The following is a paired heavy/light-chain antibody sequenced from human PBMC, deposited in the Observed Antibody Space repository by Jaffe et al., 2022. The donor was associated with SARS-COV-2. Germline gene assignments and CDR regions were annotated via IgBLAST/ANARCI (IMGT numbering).Light chain of an antibody. V-gene: IGLV1-51*02. Sequence: QSVLTQPPSVSAAPGQKVTISCSGSSSNIGNNYVSWFQQLPQTAPKLLIYENNMRPSGIPDRFSGSKSGTSATLGITGLQTGDEADYYCGTWDSTLGSGYVFGTGTKVTVL. CDR1: SSNIGNNY. J-gene: IGLJ1*01. CDR2: ENN. CDR3: GTWDSTLGSGYV.
Heavy chain of an antibody. CDR3: ARANCRGGSCFDY. J-gene: IGHJ4*02. D-gene: IGHD2-15*01. V-gene: IGHV3-49*05. CDR1: GFTFGDYG. CDR2: IRSKAYGGTT. Sequence: EVQLVESGGGLVKPGRSLRLSCTASGFTFGDYGMGWFRQAPGKGLEWVGFIRSKAYGGTTDYAASVRGRFSISREDSKHFAYLQLNSLKSEDTAVYYCARANCRGGSCFDYWGQGTLVTVSS.